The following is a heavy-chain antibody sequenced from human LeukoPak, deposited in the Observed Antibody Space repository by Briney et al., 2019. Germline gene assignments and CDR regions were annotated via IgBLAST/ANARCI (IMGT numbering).Heavy chain of an antibody. CDR3: ASYLNYYDSSGYLPTYNWFDP. CDR1: GYTFTSYG. Sequence: ASVKVSCKASGYTFTSYGISWVRQAPGQGLEWMGWISAYNGNTNYAQKLQGRVTMTTDTSTSTAYMELRSLRSDDTAAYYCASYLNYYDSSGYLPTYNWFDPWGQGTLVTVSS. V-gene: IGHV1-18*01. D-gene: IGHD3-22*01. CDR2: ISAYNGNT. J-gene: IGHJ5*02.